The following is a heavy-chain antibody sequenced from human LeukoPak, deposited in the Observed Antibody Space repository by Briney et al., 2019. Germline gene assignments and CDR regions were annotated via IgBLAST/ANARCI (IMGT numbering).Heavy chain of an antibody. Sequence: SSYIYYADSVKGRFTISRDNAKNSLYLQMNSLRAEDMAVYYCARAVNPTYYYDSSGSDFDYWGQGTLVTVSS. CDR3: ARAVNPTYYYDSSGSDFDY. V-gene: IGHV3-21*01. D-gene: IGHD3-22*01. CDR2: SSYI. J-gene: IGHJ4*02.